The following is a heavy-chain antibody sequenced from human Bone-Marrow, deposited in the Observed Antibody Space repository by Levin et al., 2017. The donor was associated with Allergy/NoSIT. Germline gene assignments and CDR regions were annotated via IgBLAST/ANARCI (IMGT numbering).Heavy chain of an antibody. V-gene: IGHV7-4-1*02. D-gene: IGHD3-22*01. CDR2: IVTNTGRP. Sequence: GGSLRLSCKASGSPFTSYTINWVRQAPGQGLEWMGWIVTNTGRPTYAQGFTGRFVFSLDTSASTAYLQISTLTAEDTAVYYCARDASDSSGYYLGNYWGQGTLVTVSS. CDR1: GSPFTSYT. CDR3: ARDASDSSGYYLGNY. J-gene: IGHJ4*02.